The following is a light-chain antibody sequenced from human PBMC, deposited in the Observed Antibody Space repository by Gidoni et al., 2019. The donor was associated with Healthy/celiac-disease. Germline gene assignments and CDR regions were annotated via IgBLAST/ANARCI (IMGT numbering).Light chain of an antibody. CDR1: SSDVGGYNY. Sequence: QSALTQPASVSGSPGQSITISCTGTSSDVGGYNYVSWYQQHPGKAPKLMIYEVSNQPPGVSNRFSGSKAGNTASLTIAGLQAEDEADYYCSSYTSSSTLVVFGGGTKLTVL. J-gene: IGLJ2*01. CDR2: EVS. V-gene: IGLV2-14*01. CDR3: SSYTSSSTLVV.